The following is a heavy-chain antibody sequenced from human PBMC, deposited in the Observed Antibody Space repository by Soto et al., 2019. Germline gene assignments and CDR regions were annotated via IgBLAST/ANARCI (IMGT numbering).Heavy chain of an antibody. CDR2: INAGNGNT. CDR1: GYIFLSFI. V-gene: IGHV1-3*01. J-gene: IGHJ4*02. CDR3: ARNLVVVVDCTRALGY. D-gene: IGHD2-15*01. Sequence: QVQLVQSGAEVKKPGASVKVSGKASGYIFLSFIWHWVRQPPGQGLEWMGWINAGNGNTQSSQKFQGRVTITRDTSASTAYMELSSLRSEDTAVYYCARNLVVVVDCTRALGYWGQGTLVTVSS.